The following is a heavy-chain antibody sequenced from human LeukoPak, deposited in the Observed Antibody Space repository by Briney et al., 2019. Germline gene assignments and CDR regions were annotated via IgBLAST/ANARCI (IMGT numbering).Heavy chain of an antibody. V-gene: IGHV4-34*01. Sequence: EASETLSLTCAVYGGSFSGYYWSWIRQPPGKGLEWIGEINHSGSTNYNPPLKSRVTISVDTSKNQFSLKLSSVTAADTAVYYCASGWKWLRPGGYWGQGTLVTVSS. CDR1: GGSFSGYY. D-gene: IGHD5-12*01. J-gene: IGHJ4*02. CDR2: INHSGST. CDR3: ASGWKWLRPGGY.